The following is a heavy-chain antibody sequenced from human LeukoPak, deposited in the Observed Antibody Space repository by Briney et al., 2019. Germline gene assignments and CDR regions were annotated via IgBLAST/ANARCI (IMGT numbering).Heavy chain of an antibody. CDR3: ARLYGNFQNYYDY. CDR2: IYYRGST. D-gene: IGHD1-7*01. Sequence: PSETLSLTCTVSGGSITSSLYFWGWIRQPPGKGLEWIGHIYYRGSTFYNPSLRGRVTISVDTSKNHFSVKLTSVTTADTAVYYCARLYGNFQNYYDYWGQGTLVTVSS. V-gene: IGHV4-39*07. CDR1: GGSITSSLYF. J-gene: IGHJ4*02.